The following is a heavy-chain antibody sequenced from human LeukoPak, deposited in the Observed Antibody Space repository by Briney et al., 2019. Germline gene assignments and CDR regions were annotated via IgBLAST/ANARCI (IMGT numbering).Heavy chain of an antibody. D-gene: IGHD3-10*01. Sequence: SETLSLTCTVSVASVTSYSWSWLRRPPGKGLEWIGYIHYSGSTNYNPSLKKRVTVSVETSRNQFSLNLRSVTAADTAAYHCARGPKFGESLYYGLDVWGPGTTVTFPS. CDR2: IHYSGST. V-gene: IGHV4-59*02. CDR3: ARGPKFGESLYYGLDV. CDR1: VASVTSYS. J-gene: IGHJ6*02.